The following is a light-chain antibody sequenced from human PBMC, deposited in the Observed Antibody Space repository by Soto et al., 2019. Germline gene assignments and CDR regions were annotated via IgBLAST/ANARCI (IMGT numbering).Light chain of an antibody. J-gene: IGKJ5*01. CDR2: GAS. V-gene: IGKV3-20*01. CDR3: QQYGSSSIT. Sequence: EIVLTQSSGTLSLSPGERATLSCRASQSVSSSYLAWYQQKPGQAPRLLIYGASSRGTGIPDRFSGSGSGTDFTLTISRLEPEDFAVYYCQQYGSSSITFGQGTRLEIK. CDR1: QSVSSSY.